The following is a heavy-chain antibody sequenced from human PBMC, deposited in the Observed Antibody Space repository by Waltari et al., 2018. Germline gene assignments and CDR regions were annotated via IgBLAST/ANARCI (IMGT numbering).Heavy chain of an antibody. D-gene: IGHD1-26*01. CDR2: ISSSSSYI. J-gene: IGHJ4*02. CDR1: GFTFSSYS. CDR3: ARGVMVPGLVVDY. Sequence: EVQLVESGGGLVKPGGSLRLSCAASGFTFSSYSMNWVRPAPGKGLECVSSISSSSSYIYYADSVKGRFTISRDNAKNSLYLQMNSLRAEDTAVYYCARGVMVPGLVVDYWGQGTLVTVSS. V-gene: IGHV3-21*01.